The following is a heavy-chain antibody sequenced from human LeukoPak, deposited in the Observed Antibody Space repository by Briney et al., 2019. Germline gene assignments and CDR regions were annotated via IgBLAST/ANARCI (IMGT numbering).Heavy chain of an antibody. Sequence: SETLSLTCAVYGGSFSGYFWTWIRQPPGKGLEWIGEINRSGSTNYNPSLRSRVTISVDTSKNQFSLKLNSVIAADTAVYFCARRGMITLARGVIMSGSIDYWGQGILVTVSS. V-gene: IGHV4-34*01. J-gene: IGHJ4*02. CDR1: GGSFSGYF. D-gene: IGHD3-10*01. CDR3: ARRGMITLARGVIMSGSIDY. CDR2: INRSGST.